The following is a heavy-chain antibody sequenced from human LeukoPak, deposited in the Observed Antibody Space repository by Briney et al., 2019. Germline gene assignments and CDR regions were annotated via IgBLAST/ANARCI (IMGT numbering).Heavy chain of an antibody. V-gene: IGHV3-66*01. CDR3: ARENSGSYYQFDC. Sequence: GGSLRLSCAASGFTVSSNYINWVRQAPGKGLEWVSVTYSGGSTYYADSVKGRFTVSRDNSKNTLYLQMNSLRAEDTAVYYCARENSGSYYQFDCWGQGTLVTVSS. CDR1: GFTVSSNY. CDR2: TYSGGST. J-gene: IGHJ4*02. D-gene: IGHD1-26*01.